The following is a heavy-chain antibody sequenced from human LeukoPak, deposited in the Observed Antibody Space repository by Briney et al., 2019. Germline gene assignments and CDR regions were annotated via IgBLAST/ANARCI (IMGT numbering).Heavy chain of an antibody. CDR2: ISHGGST. Sequence: PSETLSLTCGVYGGSFSGYFWTWIRQPPGKGLEWIGEISHGGSTNYNPALKSRVTISVDTSKSQFSLKLTSATAADTAVYYCARRAGMTSVDYWGQGTLVTVST. CDR3: ARRAGMTSVDY. J-gene: IGHJ4*02. V-gene: IGHV4-34*01. CDR1: GGSFSGYF. D-gene: IGHD2-2*01.